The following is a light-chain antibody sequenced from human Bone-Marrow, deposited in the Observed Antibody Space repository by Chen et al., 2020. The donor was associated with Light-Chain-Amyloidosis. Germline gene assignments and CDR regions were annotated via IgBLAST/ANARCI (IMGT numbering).Light chain of an antibody. J-gene: IGLJ2*01. CDR3: AATDDSLSAV. CDR2: RDI. Sequence: QSVLTQPPSASGTPGQRVTISCSGSGYNIGNNYVYWYQQLPGTAPKLLVYRDIQRPSGVPDGFSGSSSGTSASLAISGLRAEDEAVYYCAATDDSLSAVFGGGTKLTVL. V-gene: IGLV1-47*01. CDR1: GYNIGNNY.